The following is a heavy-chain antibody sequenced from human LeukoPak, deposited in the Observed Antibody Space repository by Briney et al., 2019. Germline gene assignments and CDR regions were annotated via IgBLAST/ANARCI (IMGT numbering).Heavy chain of an antibody. V-gene: IGHV4-39*02. CDR1: GVSVTSGTFY. D-gene: IGHD3-10*01. CDR2: VYYTGST. Sequence: SETLSLTCTVSGVSVTSGTFYWAWLRQPPGKGLEWIATVYYTGSTYYNPPLKSRVTISMDTSKNHFSLQLRSVVAPDTAVYYCARHSGSGSLSRPFDPWGQGTLVTVSS. CDR3: ARHSGSGSLSRPFDP. J-gene: IGHJ5*02.